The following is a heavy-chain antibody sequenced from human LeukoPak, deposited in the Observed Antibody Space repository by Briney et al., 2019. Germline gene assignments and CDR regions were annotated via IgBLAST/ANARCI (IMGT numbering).Heavy chain of an antibody. CDR2: ISTNGGST. Sequence: PGGSLRLSCAASGFMFSNYDMHWVRQAPGKGLEYVSHISTNGGSTYYAISVKGRFTISRDNSKNTLYLQMGSLRAEDMAVYYCARGHGYIYGYDYWGQGTLVTVSS. CDR3: ARGHGYIYGYDY. D-gene: IGHD5-18*01. V-gene: IGHV3-64*01. CDR1: GFMFSNYD. J-gene: IGHJ4*02.